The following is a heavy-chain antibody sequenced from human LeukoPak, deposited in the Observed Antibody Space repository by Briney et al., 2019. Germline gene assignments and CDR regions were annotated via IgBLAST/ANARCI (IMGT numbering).Heavy chain of an antibody. Sequence: PSQTLSLTCTVSGGSISSGDYYWSWIRQPPGKGLEWIGYIYYSGSTYYNPSLKSRVTISADTSKNQFSLKLSSVTAADTAVYYCARRRGDTAMDTLDYWGQGTLVTVSS. V-gene: IGHV4-30-4*08. J-gene: IGHJ4*02. CDR3: ARRRGDTAMDTLDY. CDR2: IYYSGST. CDR1: GGSISSGDYY. D-gene: IGHD5-18*01.